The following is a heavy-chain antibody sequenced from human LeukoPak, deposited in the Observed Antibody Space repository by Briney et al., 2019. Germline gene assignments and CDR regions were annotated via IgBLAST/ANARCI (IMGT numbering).Heavy chain of an antibody. CDR3: ARIGSRYSSGWYVGY. CDR2: IYYSGST. D-gene: IGHD6-19*01. V-gene: IGHV4-30-4*08. J-gene: IGHJ4*02. Sequence: SETLSLTCTVSGGSISSGDYYWSRIRQPPGKGLEWIGYIYYSGSTYYNPSLKSRVTISVDTSKNQFSLKLSSVTAADTAVYYCARIGSRYSSGWYVGYWGQGTLVTVSS. CDR1: GGSISSGDYY.